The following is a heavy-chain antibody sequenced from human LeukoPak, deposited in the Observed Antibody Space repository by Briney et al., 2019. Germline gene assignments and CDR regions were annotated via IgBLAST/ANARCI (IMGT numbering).Heavy chain of an antibody. J-gene: IGHJ4*02. D-gene: IGHD3-10*01. CDR1: GFTFSSYA. CDR3: ARDQEYYGSGSYWVFDY. Sequence: PGGSLRLSCAASGFTFSSYAMHWVRQAPGKGLEWVAVISYDVSNKYYADSVKGRFTISRDNSKNTLYLQMNRLRAEDTAVYYCARDQEYYGSGSYWVFDYWGQGTLVPVSS. V-gene: IGHV3-30*04. CDR2: ISYDVSNK.